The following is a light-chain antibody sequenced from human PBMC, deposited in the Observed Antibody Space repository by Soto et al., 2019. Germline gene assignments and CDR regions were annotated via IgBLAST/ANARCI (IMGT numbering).Light chain of an antibody. V-gene: IGKV3-11*01. Sequence: EIVMTQSPATLSVSPGESATLSCRSSQNIRNNLAWYQQKPGQAPRLLFSDTSTRATTVPARFNGSGSGTEFTLTISSLEPEDFAVYYCQQRSSCPLTFGGGTKVDIK. CDR3: QQRSSCPLT. CDR1: QNIRNN. CDR2: DTS. J-gene: IGKJ4*01.